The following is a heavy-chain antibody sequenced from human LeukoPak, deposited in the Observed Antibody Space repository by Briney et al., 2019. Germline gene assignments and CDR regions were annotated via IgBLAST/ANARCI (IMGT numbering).Heavy chain of an antibody. V-gene: IGHV1-2*02. Sequence: GASVNVSCQASGDTFTGYHVHWVRQAPGQGPEWMGWINPVRGGTYYAEQFQNRVTMTRDRSISTGYMEVSRLASDDTAVYYCVREWQHLVAGADFYQYLMDVWGTGTTVTVSS. D-gene: IGHD2-2*01. J-gene: IGHJ6*03. CDR2: INPVRGGT. CDR1: GDTFTGYH. CDR3: VREWQHLVAGADFYQYLMDV.